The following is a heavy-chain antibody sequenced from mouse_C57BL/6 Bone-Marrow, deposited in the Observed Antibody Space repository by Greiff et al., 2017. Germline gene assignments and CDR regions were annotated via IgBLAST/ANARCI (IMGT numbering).Heavy chain of an antibody. CDR3: AITTVVSFDY. Sequence: SGADLARPGASVRMSCTASGFTFTTYTMHWVNQGPGKGLEWIGYINPSGGYTKSNQKIKDKATLTADKSTSTAYMQLSSLTSEDAAVDYYAITTVVSFDYWGQGTTLTVSS. V-gene: IGHV1-4*01. D-gene: IGHD1-1*01. CDR2: INPSGGYT. J-gene: IGHJ2*01. CDR1: GFTFTTYT.